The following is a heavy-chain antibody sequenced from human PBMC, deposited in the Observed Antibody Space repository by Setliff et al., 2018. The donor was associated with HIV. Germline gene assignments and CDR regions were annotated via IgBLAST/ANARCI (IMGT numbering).Heavy chain of an antibody. CDR3: ASGAADGWDLDY. Sequence: GGSLRLSCAASGFTFSNYAMNWVRQAPGKGPEWVAYINAESGTYYADSVKGRFTISRDNAKNSLYMQMKSLRVEDTAVYYCASGAADGWDLDYWGQGTLVTSPQ. V-gene: IGHV3-48*01. J-gene: IGHJ4*02. CDR1: GFTFSNYA. CDR2: INAESGT. D-gene: IGHD6-19*01.